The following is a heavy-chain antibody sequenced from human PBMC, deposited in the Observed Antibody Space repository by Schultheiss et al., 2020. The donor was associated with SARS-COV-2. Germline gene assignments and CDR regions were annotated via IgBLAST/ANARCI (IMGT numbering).Heavy chain of an antibody. D-gene: IGHD2-15*01. J-gene: IGHJ3*02. V-gene: IGHV1-58*01. CDR2: IVVGSGNT. Sequence: SVKVSCKASGFTFTSSAVQWVRQARGQRLEWIGWIVVGSGNTNYAQKFQERVTITRDISTSTAYMELSSLRSEDTAVYYCAAAPMRRYCSGGSCYFPDAFDIWGQGTMVTVSS. CDR1: GFTFTSSA. CDR3: AAAPMRRYCSGGSCYFPDAFDI.